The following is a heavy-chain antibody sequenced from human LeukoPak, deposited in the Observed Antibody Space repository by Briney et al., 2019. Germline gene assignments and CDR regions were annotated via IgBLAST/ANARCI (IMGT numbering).Heavy chain of an antibody. CDR3: ARGSTVRYYYDSSGYYRGAVDY. D-gene: IGHD3-22*01. CDR2: VNHSGTT. V-gene: IGHV4-34*01. CDR1: GGSFTAFY. Sequence: PSETLSLTCTVYGGSFTAFYWSWIRQPPGKGLEWIGEVNHSGTTNYNLSLKSRVTLSVDTSKNQFSLKLSSVTAADTAVYYCARGSTVRYYYDSSGYYRGAVDYWGQGTLVTVSS. J-gene: IGHJ4*02.